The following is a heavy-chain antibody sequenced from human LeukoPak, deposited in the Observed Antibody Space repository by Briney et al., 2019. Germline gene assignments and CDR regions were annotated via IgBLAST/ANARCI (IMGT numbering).Heavy chain of an antibody. CDR2: INGDASST. Sequence: PGGSLRLSCAASGLTLSGYWMHWVRQAPGKGLVWVSRINGDASSTSYADSLKGRFTISRDNAKSTLYLQMNSLRVEDTAVYYCARARGNTYGYFEYWGQGTLVTVSS. D-gene: IGHD5-18*01. V-gene: IGHV3-74*01. CDR1: GLTLSGYW. CDR3: ARARGNTYGYFEY. J-gene: IGHJ4*02.